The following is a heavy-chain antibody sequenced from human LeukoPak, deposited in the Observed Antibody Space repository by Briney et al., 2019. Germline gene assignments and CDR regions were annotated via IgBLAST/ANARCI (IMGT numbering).Heavy chain of an antibody. D-gene: IGHD3-22*01. V-gene: IGHV4-30-2*01. CDR2: IYHSGST. CDR3: ARARRDSSGYSPHNYYYYMDV. CDR1: GGSISSGGYS. Sequence: SETLSLTCAVSGGSISSGGYSWSWIRQPPGKGLEWIGYIYHSGSTYYNPSLKSRVTISVDTSKKHFSLNVSSVTAADTAVYYCARARRDSSGYSPHNYYYYMDVWGKGTTVTVSS. J-gene: IGHJ6*03.